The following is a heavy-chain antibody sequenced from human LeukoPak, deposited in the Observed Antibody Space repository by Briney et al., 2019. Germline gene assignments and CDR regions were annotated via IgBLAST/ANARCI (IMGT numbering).Heavy chain of an antibody. CDR3: ARDAYDYVWGTYVYYFHS. V-gene: IGHV1-2*02. J-gene: IGHJ4*02. CDR1: GYTFTGYY. CDR2: MNTNSGDT. D-gene: IGHD3-16*01. Sequence: ASVKISCKASGYTFTGYYMHWVRQAPGQGLEWMGWMNTNSGDTYYAQKFQGRVTMTRDTSISTAYMDLSRLRSDDTAVYYCARDAYDYVWGTYVYYFHSWGQGTLVTVSS.